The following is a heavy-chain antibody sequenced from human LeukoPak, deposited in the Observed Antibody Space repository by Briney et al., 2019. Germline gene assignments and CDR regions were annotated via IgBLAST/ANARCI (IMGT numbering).Heavy chain of an antibody. Sequence: ASVKVSCKASGYTFTGYYMHWVRQAPGQGLEWMGWINPNSGGTNYAQKFQGRVTMTRDTSISTAYMELSRLRSDDTAVYYCARTFYSGWYSFDYWGQGTLVTVSS. CDR1: GYTFTGYY. D-gene: IGHD6-19*01. V-gene: IGHV1-2*02. CDR2: INPNSGGT. CDR3: ARTFYSGWYSFDY. J-gene: IGHJ4*02.